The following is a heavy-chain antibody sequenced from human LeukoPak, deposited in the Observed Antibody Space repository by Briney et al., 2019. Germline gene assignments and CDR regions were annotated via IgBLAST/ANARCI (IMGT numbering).Heavy chain of an antibody. J-gene: IGHJ4*02. V-gene: IGHV1-2*06. D-gene: IGHD3-22*01. Sequence: ASVKVSCKASGYTFTGYYMHWVRQAPGQGLEWMGRINPNSGGTNYARKFQGRVTMTRDTSISTAYMELSRLRSDDTAVYYCARSHYYDSSGYYSGDYWGQGTLVTVSS. CDR2: INPNSGGT. CDR1: GYTFTGYY. CDR3: ARSHYYDSSGYYSGDY.